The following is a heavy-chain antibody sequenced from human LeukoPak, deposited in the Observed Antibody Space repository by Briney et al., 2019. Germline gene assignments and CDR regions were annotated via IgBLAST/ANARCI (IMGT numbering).Heavy chain of an antibody. V-gene: IGHV1-69*04. CDR1: GGTFSSYA. D-gene: IGHD5-18*01. CDR3: ARLWTAGGAEYFQH. Sequence: SVKVSCKASGGTFSSYAISWVRQAPGQGLEWMGRIIPILGIANYAQKFQGRVTITADKSTSTAYMELSSLRSEDTAVYYCARLWTAGGAEYFQHWGQGTLVTVSS. CDR2: IIPILGIA. J-gene: IGHJ1*01.